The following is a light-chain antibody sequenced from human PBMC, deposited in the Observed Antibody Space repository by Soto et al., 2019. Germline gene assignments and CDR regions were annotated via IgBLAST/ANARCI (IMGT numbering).Light chain of an antibody. V-gene: IGKV1-33*01. Sequence: DIQRTQSPPSLSASVGDRVTITCQASQDIRTYRHWYQQKSGKSPKVLIPDVSNLQPGVPSRFSARGYGTHFVLSISGVQPEDTGTYFCKQYDSRLTWTFGPGTKLEIK. J-gene: IGKJ1*01. CDR2: DVS. CDR3: KQYDSRLTWT. CDR1: QDIRTY.